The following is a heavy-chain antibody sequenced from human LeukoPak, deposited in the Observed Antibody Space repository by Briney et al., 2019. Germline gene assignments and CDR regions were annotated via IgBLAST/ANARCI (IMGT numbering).Heavy chain of an antibody. V-gene: IGHV1-46*01. Sequence: ASVKVSCEASGYTFTSYYMHWVRQAPGQGLEWMGIINPSGGSTSYAQKFQGRVTMTRDTSTSTVYMELSSLRSEDTAVYYCARGSGSYQRWGAFDIWGQGTMVTVSS. D-gene: IGHD1-26*01. CDR2: INPSGGST. J-gene: IGHJ3*02. CDR1: GYTFTSYY. CDR3: ARGSGSYQRWGAFDI.